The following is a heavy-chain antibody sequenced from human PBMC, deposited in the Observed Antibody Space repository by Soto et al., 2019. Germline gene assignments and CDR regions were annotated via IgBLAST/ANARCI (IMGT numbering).Heavy chain of an antibody. V-gene: IGHV4-59*08. CDR2: IYYSGST. CDR3: ARLFYRRYFDY. J-gene: IGHJ4*02. Sequence: PSETLSLTCTVSGGSISSYYWSWIRQPPGKGLEWIGYIYYSGSTNYNPSLKSRVTISVDTSKNQFSLKLSSVTAADTAVYYCARLFYRRYFDYWGQGTLVTVSS. CDR1: GGSISSYY.